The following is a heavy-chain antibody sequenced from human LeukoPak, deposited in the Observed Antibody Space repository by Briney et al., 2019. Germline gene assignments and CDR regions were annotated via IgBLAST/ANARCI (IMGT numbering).Heavy chain of an antibody. Sequence: ASVKVSCKASGYTFTSYGISWVRQAPGQGLEWMGWISAYNGNTNYAQKLQGRVTMTTDTSTSTAYMELRSLRSDDTAVYYCARVRVYYYGSGSYFLYYYYGMDVWGQGTTVTVSS. D-gene: IGHD3-10*01. CDR2: ISAYNGNT. CDR3: ARVRVYYYGSGSYFLYYYYGMDV. CDR1: GYTFTSYG. J-gene: IGHJ6*02. V-gene: IGHV1-18*01.